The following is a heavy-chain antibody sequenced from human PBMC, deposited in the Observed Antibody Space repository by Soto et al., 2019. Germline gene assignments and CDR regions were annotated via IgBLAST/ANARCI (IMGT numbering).Heavy chain of an antibody. V-gene: IGHV3-11*05. CDR3: AREDYAGASPRFDY. D-gene: IGHD4-17*01. J-gene: IGHJ4*02. CDR1: GFSFTDYY. CDR2: ISIGTTDYT. Sequence: GGSLRLSCAASGFSFTDYYMTWIRQAPGKGLEWISYISIGTTDYTNYADSVKGRFTISRDNAKNSLYLQINSLRAEDTAIYYCAREDYAGASPRFDYWGLGAMVTVSS.